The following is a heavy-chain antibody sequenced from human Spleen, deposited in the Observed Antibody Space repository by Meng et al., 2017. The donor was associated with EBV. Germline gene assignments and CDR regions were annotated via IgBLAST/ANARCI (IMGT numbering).Heavy chain of an antibody. CDR2: IGGSGGII. CDR3: AKSRGWDLLAWLDS. CDR1: GGSFSTYF. V-gene: IGHV3-23*01. Sequence: VQQHQWGAGLLNPSETLSLTRAVSGGSFSTYFWNWVRQAPGKGPEWVAGIGGSGGIINYADSVKGRFTISTDKSKNTLFLQMNSLRVEDTAIYYCAKSRGWDLLAWLDSWGHGTLVTVSS. D-gene: IGHD2-15*01. J-gene: IGHJ5*01.